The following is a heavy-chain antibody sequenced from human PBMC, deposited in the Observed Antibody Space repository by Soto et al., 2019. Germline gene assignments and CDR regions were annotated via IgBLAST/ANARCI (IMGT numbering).Heavy chain of an antibody. CDR3: ARTNRFDY. CDR2: IKYDGSIE. J-gene: IGHJ4*02. CDR1: GFTLSSYW. V-gene: IGHV3-7*05. Sequence: GGSLRLSCAASGFTLSSYWMSWVRQAPGKGLEWVAGIKYDGSIEYYVDSVKGRFTISGDNAKNSLFLQLNSLRVEDTAVYFCARTNRFDYWGQGTLVTVSS.